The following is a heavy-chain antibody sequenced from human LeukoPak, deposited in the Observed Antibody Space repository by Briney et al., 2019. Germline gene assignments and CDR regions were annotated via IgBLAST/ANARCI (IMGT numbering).Heavy chain of an antibody. CDR2: ISAYNGNT. CDR1: GYTFTSYG. D-gene: IGHD2-8*01. CDR3: ARRYCTNGVCSYFDY. J-gene: IGHJ4*02. V-gene: IGHV1-18*01. Sequence: APVKVSCKASGYTFTSYGISWVRQAPGQGLEWMGWISAYNGNTNYAQKLQGRVTMTTDTSTSTAYMELRSLRSDDTAVYYCARRYCTNGVCSYFDYWGQGTLVTVSS.